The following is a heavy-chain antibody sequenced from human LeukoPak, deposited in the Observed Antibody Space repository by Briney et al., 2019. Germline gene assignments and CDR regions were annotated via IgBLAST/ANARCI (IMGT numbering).Heavy chain of an antibody. V-gene: IGHV1-46*02. J-gene: IGHJ5*02. CDR2: INPSSGST. CDR1: GYTFNSYY. D-gene: IGHD2-2*02. CDR3: ARARYCSSTSCYSWFDP. Sequence: ASVKVSCKASGYTFNSYYMHWVRQAPGQGLEWMGIINPSSGSTSYAQNFQGRVTMTRDTSTSTVYMELSSLRSEDTAVYYCARARYCSSTSCYSWFDPWGQGTLVTVSS.